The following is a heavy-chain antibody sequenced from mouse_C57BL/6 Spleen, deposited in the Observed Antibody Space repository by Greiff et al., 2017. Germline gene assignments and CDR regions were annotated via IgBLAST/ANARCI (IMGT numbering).Heavy chain of an antibody. V-gene: IGHV5-4*01. CDR1: GFTFSSYA. Sequence: EVQLVESGGGLVKPGGSLKLSCAASGFTFSSYAMSWVRQTPEKRLEWVATISDGGSYTYYPDNVKGRFTISRDNAKNNLYLQMSHLKSEDTAMYYCARGVGYDDWGQGTTLTVSS. CDR2: ISDGGSYT. D-gene: IGHD2-2*01. J-gene: IGHJ2*01. CDR3: ARGVGYDD.